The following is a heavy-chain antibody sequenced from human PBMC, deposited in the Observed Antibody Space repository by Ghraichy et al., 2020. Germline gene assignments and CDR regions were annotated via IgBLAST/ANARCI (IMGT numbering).Heavy chain of an antibody. D-gene: IGHD3-3*01. CDR2: ISSSSSTI. CDR1: GFTFSSYS. V-gene: IGHV3-48*01. CDR3: ARDSLNSYDFWSGYYIDY. J-gene: IGHJ4*02. Sequence: GGSLRLSCAASGFTFSSYSMNWVRQAPGKGLEWVSYISSSSSTIYYADSVKGRFTISRDNAKNSLYLQMNSLRAEDTAVYYCARDSLNSYDFWSGYYIDYWGQGTLVTVSS.